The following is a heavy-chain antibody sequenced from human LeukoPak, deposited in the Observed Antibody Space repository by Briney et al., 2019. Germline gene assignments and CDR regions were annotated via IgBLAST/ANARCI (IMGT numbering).Heavy chain of an antibody. CDR2: IYYSGST. CDR3: ARQGNRYSGFDY. Sequence: PSQTLSLTCTVSGGSLSSYYWSWIRQPPGKGLEWIGYIYYSGSTNYNPSLKSRVTISVDTSKNQFSLKLSSVTAADTAVYYCARQGNRYSGFDYWGQGTLVTVSS. V-gene: IGHV4-59*08. J-gene: IGHJ4*02. D-gene: IGHD2/OR15-2a*01. CDR1: GGSLSSYY.